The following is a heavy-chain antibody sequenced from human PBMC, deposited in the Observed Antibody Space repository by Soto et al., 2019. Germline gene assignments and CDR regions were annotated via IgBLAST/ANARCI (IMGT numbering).Heavy chain of an antibody. J-gene: IGHJ6*02. Sequence: QVQLVQSGAEVKKPGSSVKVSCKASGGTFSSYAISWVRRAPGQGLEWMGGIIPIFGTANYAQKFQGRVTITADKSTSTAYMELSSLRSEDTAVYYCYVDTAMVKGMDVWGQGTTVTVSS. V-gene: IGHV1-69*06. CDR1: GGTFSSYA. D-gene: IGHD5-18*01. CDR3: YVDTAMVKGMDV. CDR2: IIPIFGTA.